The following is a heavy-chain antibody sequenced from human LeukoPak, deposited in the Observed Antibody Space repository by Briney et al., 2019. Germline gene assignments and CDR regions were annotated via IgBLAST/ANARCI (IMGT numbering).Heavy chain of an antibody. CDR3: ARGGTTVTPGLLWFDP. CDR2: IYYSGST. Sequence: SETLSLTCTVSGGSMSSYYWSWIRQPPGKGLEWIGYIYYSGSTKYNPSLKSRVTISVDTSKNQFSLKLSSVTAADTAVYYCARGGTTVTPGLLWFDPWGQGTLVTVSA. J-gene: IGHJ5*02. V-gene: IGHV4-59*01. D-gene: IGHD4-17*01. CDR1: GGSMSSYY.